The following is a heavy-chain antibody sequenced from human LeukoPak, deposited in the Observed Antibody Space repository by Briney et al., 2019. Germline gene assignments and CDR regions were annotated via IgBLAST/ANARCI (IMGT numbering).Heavy chain of an antibody. J-gene: IGHJ4*02. CDR3: AKGAGVGFDY. CDR1: GFSFRACG. V-gene: IGHV3-30*02. Sequence: PGGSLRLSCAASGFSFRACGMHWVRQAPGKGLEWVTFIQYDGSNKYYANSVEGRFTISRDNSKNTLFLQMNSLTAADTAIYYCAKGAGVGFDYWGQGTLVTVSS. D-gene: IGHD3-3*01. CDR2: IQYDGSNK.